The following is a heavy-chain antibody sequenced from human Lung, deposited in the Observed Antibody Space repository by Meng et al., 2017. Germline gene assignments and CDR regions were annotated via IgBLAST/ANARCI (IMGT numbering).Heavy chain of an antibody. CDR2: IIDSGST. CDR1: GGSFSGYY. V-gene: IGHV4-34*02. CDR3: VRRTYSSDWYFDY. D-gene: IGHD6-19*01. J-gene: IGHJ4*02. Sequence: QVQLQQWGAGLLKPSETLSLTCAVYGGSFSGYYWSWIRQPPGKGLEWIGEIIDSGSTNYNPSLKSRVTISVDTSKNQFSLRVTSVTAADRAVYYCVRRTYSSDWYFDYWGQGTLVTVSS.